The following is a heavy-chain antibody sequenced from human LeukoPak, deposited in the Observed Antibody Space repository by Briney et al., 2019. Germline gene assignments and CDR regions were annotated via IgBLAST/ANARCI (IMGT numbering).Heavy chain of an antibody. Sequence: GGSLRLSCAASGFTFSNYTMSWVRQAPWRGPEWVSAISSSGDRTYYADSVKGRFTISRDNSKNTLYLQMHSLRAEDTAIYYCAKDVDYGDYVVYWGQGALVTVSS. D-gene: IGHD4-17*01. CDR1: GFTFSNYT. V-gene: IGHV3-23*01. J-gene: IGHJ4*02. CDR3: AKDVDYGDYVVY. CDR2: ISSSGDRT.